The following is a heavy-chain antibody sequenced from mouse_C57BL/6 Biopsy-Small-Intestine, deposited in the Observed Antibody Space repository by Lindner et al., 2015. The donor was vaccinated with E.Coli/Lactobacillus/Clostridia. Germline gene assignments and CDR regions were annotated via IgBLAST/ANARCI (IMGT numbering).Heavy chain of an antibody. V-gene: IGHV1-52*01. CDR1: GYTFTSYW. D-gene: IGHD2-12*01. CDR3: ARPLLGYAMDY. Sequence: VQLQESGAEMVRPGASVKLSCKASGYTFTSYWMHWVKQRPGQGLEWIGKIDPSDSETHYNQKLKDKATLTVDKSSSTAYMQLNSLTSEDSAVYYCARPLLGYAMDYWGQGTSVTVSS. CDR2: IDPSDSET. J-gene: IGHJ4*01.